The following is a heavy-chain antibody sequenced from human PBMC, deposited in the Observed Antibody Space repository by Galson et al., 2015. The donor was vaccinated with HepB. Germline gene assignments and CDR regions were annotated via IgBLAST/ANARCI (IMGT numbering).Heavy chain of an antibody. Sequence: SLRLSCAASGFTFSSYEMNWVRQAPGKGLEWVSYISCSGDTIFYADSVKGRFTISRDNAKNSLYLQMNSLRVEDTAVYYCARGGRGYSYGYPEGEDYWGQGTLVTVSS. J-gene: IGHJ4*02. CDR3: ARGGRGYSYGYPEGEDY. D-gene: IGHD5-18*01. CDR2: ISCSGDTI. CDR1: GFTFSSYE. V-gene: IGHV3-48*03.